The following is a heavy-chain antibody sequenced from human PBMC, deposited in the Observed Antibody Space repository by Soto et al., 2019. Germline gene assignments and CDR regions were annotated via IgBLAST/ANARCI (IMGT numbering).Heavy chain of an antibody. CDR2: INSDGSST. D-gene: IGHD6-19*01. CDR3: AREADEYYYGMDV. Sequence: PGGSLRLSCAASGFTFSSYWMHWVRQAPGKGLVWVSRINSDGSSTSYADSVKGRFTISRDNAKNTLYLQMNSLRAEDTAVYYCAREADEYYYGMDVWGQGTAVTVSS. J-gene: IGHJ6*02. CDR1: GFTFSSYW. V-gene: IGHV3-74*01.